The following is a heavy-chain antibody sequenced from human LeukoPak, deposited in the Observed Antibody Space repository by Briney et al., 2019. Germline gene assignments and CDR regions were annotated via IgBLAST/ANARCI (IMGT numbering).Heavy chain of an antibody. Sequence: ASVKVSCKASGGTFSSYAISWVRQAPGQGLEWMGGIIPIFGTANYAQKSQGRVTITADESTSTAYMELSSLRSEDTAVYYCARDRGHSGLVDYWGQGTLVTVSS. J-gene: IGHJ4*02. CDR2: IIPIFGTA. CDR1: GGTFSSYA. D-gene: IGHD3-10*01. V-gene: IGHV1-69*13. CDR3: ARDRGHSGLVDY.